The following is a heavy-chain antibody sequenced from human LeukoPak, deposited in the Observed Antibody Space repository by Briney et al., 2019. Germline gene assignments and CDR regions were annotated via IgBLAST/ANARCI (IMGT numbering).Heavy chain of an antibody. CDR3: ARVAFRGALFGYFDY. J-gene: IGHJ4*02. V-gene: IGHV4-59*01. Sequence: RASETLSLTCTVSGGSISSYYWSWIRQPPGKGLEWIGYIYYSGSTNYNPSLKSRVTISVDTSKNQFSLKLSSVTAADTAVYYCARVAFRGALFGYFDYWGQGTLVTVSS. D-gene: IGHD3-10*01. CDR1: GGSISSYY. CDR2: IYYSGST.